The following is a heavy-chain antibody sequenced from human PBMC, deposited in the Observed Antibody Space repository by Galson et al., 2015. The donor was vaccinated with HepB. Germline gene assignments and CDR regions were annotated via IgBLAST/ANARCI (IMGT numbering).Heavy chain of an antibody. CDR1: GFTFSSYS. CDR3: ARVVVLSATHLGEEDLDA. J-gene: IGHJ5*02. V-gene: IGHV3-21*01. D-gene: IGHD2-15*01. Sequence: SLRLSCEASGFTFSSYSMNWVRQAPGKGLEWVSSISSSSSYIYYADSVKGRFTISRDNAKNSLYLQMNSLRAEDTAVYYCARVVVLSATHLGEEDLDAWGQGILVTVSS. CDR2: ISSSSSYI.